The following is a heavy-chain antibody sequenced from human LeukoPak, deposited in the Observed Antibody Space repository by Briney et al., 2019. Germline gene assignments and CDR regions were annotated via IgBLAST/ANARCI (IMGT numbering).Heavy chain of an antibody. Sequence: GGSLRLSCAGSGFTFSDSAMYWVRQASGKGLEWVGRIRSKANSYATEYAASVKGRFIISRDDSKNTAFLQMNSLKTEDTAVYYCTRWAVGATDFFDYWGQGTLVTVSS. V-gene: IGHV3-73*01. D-gene: IGHD1-26*01. J-gene: IGHJ4*02. CDR2: IRSKANSYAT. CDR3: TRWAVGATDFFDY. CDR1: GFTFSDSA.